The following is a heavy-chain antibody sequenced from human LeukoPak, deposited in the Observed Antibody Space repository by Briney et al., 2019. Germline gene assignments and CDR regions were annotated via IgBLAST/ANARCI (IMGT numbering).Heavy chain of an antibody. CDR2: IKSKTDGGTT. Sequence: GGSLRLSCAASGFTFSNAWMGWVRQAPGKGLEWVGRIKSKTDGGTTDYAAPVKGRFTISRDDSKNTPYLQMNSLKTEDTAVYYCTTDPGARKSGAFDIRGQGTMVTVSS. V-gene: IGHV3-15*01. CDR3: TTDPGARKSGAFDI. CDR1: GFTFSNAW. J-gene: IGHJ3*02. D-gene: IGHD2-8*02.